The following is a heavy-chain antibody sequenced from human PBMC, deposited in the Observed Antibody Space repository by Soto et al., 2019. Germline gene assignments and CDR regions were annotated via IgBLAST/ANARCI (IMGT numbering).Heavy chain of an antibody. CDR3: ERDSTGPIYMDV. V-gene: IGHV4-59*01. CDR1: GGSISSYY. J-gene: IGHJ6*03. Sequence: PSETLSLTCTVSGGSISSYYWSWIRQPPGKGLEWIGYIYYSGSTNYDPSLKSRVTISVDTSKNQFSLKLSSVTAADTAVYYCERDSTGPIYMDVWGKGTTVTVSS. CDR2: IYYSGST.